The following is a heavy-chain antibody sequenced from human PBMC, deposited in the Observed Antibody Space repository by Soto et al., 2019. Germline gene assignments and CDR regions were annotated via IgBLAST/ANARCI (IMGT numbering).Heavy chain of an antibody. Sequence: SVKVSCKASGGTFSSYAISWVRQAPGQGLEWMVGITPIFGTANYAQKFQGRVTITADKSTSTAYMELISLRSEDTAVYYCARLRYPSSYYYYGMDVWGQGPTVTVSS. CDR3: ARLRYPSSYYYYGMDV. CDR2: ITPIFGTA. V-gene: IGHV1-69*06. J-gene: IGHJ6*02. CDR1: GGTFSSYA. D-gene: IGHD3-9*01.